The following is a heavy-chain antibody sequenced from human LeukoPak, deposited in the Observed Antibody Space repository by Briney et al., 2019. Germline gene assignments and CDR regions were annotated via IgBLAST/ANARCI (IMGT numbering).Heavy chain of an antibody. V-gene: IGHV3-23*01. CDR2: ISDNGGST. D-gene: IGHD4-11*01. CDR1: ASTLSTYA. CDR3: AISKYPLPTYSDF. J-gene: IGHJ4*02. Sequence: PGGSLRLSCAASASTLSTYAVSWVRQAPGKGLEWVSDISDNGGSTYYADSVKGRFTISRDNSKNTVYLQMNSLRGDDTAVYYCAISKYPLPTYSDFRGQGTLVTVYS.